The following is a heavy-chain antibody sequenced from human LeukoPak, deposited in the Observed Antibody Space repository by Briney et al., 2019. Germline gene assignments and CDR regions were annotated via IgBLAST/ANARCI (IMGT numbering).Heavy chain of an antibody. CDR1: GFTFDDYG. CDR3: ARQFGRDYYGSGSYFDY. CDR2: ISWNGGST. V-gene: IGHV3-20*04. Sequence: PGGSLILSCAVSGFTFDDYGMSWVRQAPGKGLEWVSGISWNGGSTGYADSVKGRFTISRDNAKNSLYLQMNSLRVEDTALYYCARQFGRDYYGSGSYFDYWGQGTLVTVSS. J-gene: IGHJ4*02. D-gene: IGHD3-10*01.